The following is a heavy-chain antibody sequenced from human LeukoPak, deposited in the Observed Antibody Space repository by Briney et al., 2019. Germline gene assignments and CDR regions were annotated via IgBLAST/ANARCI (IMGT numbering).Heavy chain of an antibody. Sequence: GGCLRLSCAASGFTLNTYAMRGGPAAPGGGVGWVSSISGSGGGTYYADSVTGRFTISRDNSKNTLYLQRNSLRADDTAVYYCAKLTGGTGTIPFDYWGQGTLVTVSS. V-gene: IGHV3-23*01. D-gene: IGHD1-1*01. J-gene: IGHJ4*02. CDR2: ISGSGGGT. CDR1: GFTLNTYA. CDR3: AKLTGGTGTIPFDY.